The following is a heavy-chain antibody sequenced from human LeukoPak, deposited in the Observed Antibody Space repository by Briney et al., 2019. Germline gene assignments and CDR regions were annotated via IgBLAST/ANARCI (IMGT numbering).Heavy chain of an antibody. Sequence: ASVKVSCKASGYTFTSYGISWVRQAPGQGLEWMGWISAYNGNTNYAQKLQGRVTMTTDTSTSTAYMELRSLRSDDTAVYYCARDAMGGGYCSSTSCNNWFDPWSQGTLVTVSS. J-gene: IGHJ5*02. D-gene: IGHD2-2*01. CDR3: ARDAMGGGYCSSTSCNNWFDP. CDR2: ISAYNGNT. CDR1: GYTFTSYG. V-gene: IGHV1-18*01.